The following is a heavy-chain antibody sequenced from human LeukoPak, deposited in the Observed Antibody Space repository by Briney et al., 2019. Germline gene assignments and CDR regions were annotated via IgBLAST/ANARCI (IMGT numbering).Heavy chain of an antibody. D-gene: IGHD3-16*02. CDR3: AKNGFTFGGLIDINFDY. CDR2: ISYDGSNK. V-gene: IGHV3-30-3*01. Sequence: GGSLRLSCAASGFTFSSYAMHWVRQAPGKGLEWVAVISYDGSNKYYADSVKGRFTISGDNAKNSLYLQMNSLRAEDTAVYYCAKNGFTFGGLIDINFDYWGQGTLVTVSS. CDR1: GFTFSSYA. J-gene: IGHJ4*02.